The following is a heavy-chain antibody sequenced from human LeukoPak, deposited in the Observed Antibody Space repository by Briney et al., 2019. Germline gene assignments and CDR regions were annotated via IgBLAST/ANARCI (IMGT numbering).Heavy chain of an antibody. J-gene: IGHJ6*04. V-gene: IGHV1-18*04. CDR3: ARDPGERPADNYYYYGMDV. Sequence: ASVKVSCKASGYTFTSYGISWVRQAPGQGLEWMGWISAYNGNTNYAQKLQGRVTKTTDTSTSTAYMELRSLRSDDTAVYYCARDPGERPADNYYYYGMDVWGKGTTVTVSS. CDR2: ISAYNGNT. CDR1: GYTFTSYG. D-gene: IGHD2-2*01.